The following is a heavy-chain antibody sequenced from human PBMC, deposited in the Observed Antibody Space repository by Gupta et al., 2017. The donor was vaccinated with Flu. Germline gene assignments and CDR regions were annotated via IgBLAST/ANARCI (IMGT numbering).Heavy chain of an antibody. CDR2: LYTSGST. D-gene: IGHD5-18*01. CDR3: ARDFYVDTARVTQGNWFDP. V-gene: IGHV4-61*02. J-gene: IGHJ5*02. CDR1: GGSISSGGYL. Sequence: QVQLQESGPGLVKPSQTLSLTCTVPGGSISSGGYLRSWIRQPVAKGWDGIGRLYTSGSTNYKPSLKSRVTISVDTSKNQFSLKLSSVTAADTAVYYCARDFYVDTARVTQGNWFDPWGQGTMVTVSS.